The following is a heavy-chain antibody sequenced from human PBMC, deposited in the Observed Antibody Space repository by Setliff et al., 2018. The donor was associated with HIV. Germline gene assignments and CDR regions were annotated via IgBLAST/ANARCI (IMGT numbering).Heavy chain of an antibody. V-gene: IGHV4-39*07. J-gene: IGHJ3*02. CDR1: GGSIRSSSYY. CDR2: IYYSGNT. CDR3: ARDGCTSTSCYFIRAFDT. Sequence: PSETLSLTCTVSGGSIRSSSYYWGWIRQPPGKGLEWIGTIYYSGNTYYDPSLKSRVTISVDTSKNQFSLNLSSVTAADTAVYYCARDGCTSTSCYFIRAFDTWGQGTMVTVSS. D-gene: IGHD2-2*01.